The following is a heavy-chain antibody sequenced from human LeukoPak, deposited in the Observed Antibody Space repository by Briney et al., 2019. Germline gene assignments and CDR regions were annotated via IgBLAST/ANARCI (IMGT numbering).Heavy chain of an antibody. CDR2: ISSSSSDI. CDR3: AGGVTTGDY. V-gene: IGHV3-21*01. Sequence: GGSLRLSCAVSGFTFGNYWMHWVCQVAGKGLVWVSSISSSSSDIYYAGSVKGRFTISRDNTKNSLYLQMNSLRAEDTAVYYCAGGVTTGDYWGQGTLVTVSS. CDR1: GFTFGNYW. J-gene: IGHJ4*02. D-gene: IGHD4-17*01.